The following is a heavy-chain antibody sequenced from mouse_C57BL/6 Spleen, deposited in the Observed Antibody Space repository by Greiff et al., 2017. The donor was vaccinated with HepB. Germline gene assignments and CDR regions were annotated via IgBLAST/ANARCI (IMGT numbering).Heavy chain of an antibody. CDR2: IDPSDSYT. D-gene: IGHD3-1*01. Sequence: QVQLKQPGAELVKPGASVKLSCKASGYTFTSYWMQWVKQRPGQGLEWIGEIDPSDSYTNYNQKFKGKATLTVDTSSSTAYMQRSSLTSEDSAVYYWARRASGFDYWGQGTTLTVSS. CDR1: GYTFTSYW. V-gene: IGHV1-50*01. CDR3: ARRASGFDY. J-gene: IGHJ2*01.